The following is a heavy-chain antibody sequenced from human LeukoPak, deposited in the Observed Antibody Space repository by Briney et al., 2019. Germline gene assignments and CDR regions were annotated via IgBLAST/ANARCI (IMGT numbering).Heavy chain of an antibody. Sequence: PGRSLRLSCAASGFTFSSYGMLWVRQAPGKGLEWVAVIWYDGSNKYYADSVKGRFTISRDNSKNTLYLQMNSLRAEDTAVYYCARESGYDPRFDYWGQGTLVTVSS. CDR2: IWYDGSNK. CDR3: ARESGYDPRFDY. J-gene: IGHJ4*02. V-gene: IGHV3-33*01. CDR1: GFTFSSYG. D-gene: IGHD5-12*01.